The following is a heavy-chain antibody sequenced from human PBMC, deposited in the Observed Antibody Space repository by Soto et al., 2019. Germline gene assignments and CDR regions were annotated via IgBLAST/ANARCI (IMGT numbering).Heavy chain of an antibody. D-gene: IGHD5-18*01. CDR2: IFYSGST. CDR1: GDSISSSSNW. Sequence: SETLSLTRAVSGDSISSSSNWWNWVRQPPGKGLEWIGHIFYSGSTNYNPALKSRVTISVDTSKSQFSLKLSSVTAADTAVYYCAKDSGYNYGYFRWFDPWGQGTLVTVSS. CDR3: AKDSGYNYGYFRWFDP. J-gene: IGHJ5*02. V-gene: IGHV4-4*02.